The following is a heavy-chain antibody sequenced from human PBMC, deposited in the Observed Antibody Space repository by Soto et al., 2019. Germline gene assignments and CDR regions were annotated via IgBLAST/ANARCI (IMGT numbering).Heavy chain of an antibody. CDR3: ARDLPYSSSWYYYYGVDV. CDR2: INSDGSST. J-gene: IGHJ6*02. CDR1: GLTFSSYW. V-gene: IGHV3-74*01. D-gene: IGHD6-13*01. Sequence: LRLSCAASGLTFSSYWMHWVRQAPGKGLVWVSRINSDGSSTSYADSVKGRFTISRDNAKNTLYLQMNSLRAEDTAVYYCARDLPYSSSWYYYYGVDVWGQGTTVTVSS.